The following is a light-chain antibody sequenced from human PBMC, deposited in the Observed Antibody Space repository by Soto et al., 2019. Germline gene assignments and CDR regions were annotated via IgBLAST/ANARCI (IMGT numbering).Light chain of an antibody. CDR3: QQYNNYPWT. CDR2: KAS. CDR1: QSISSW. V-gene: IGKV1-5*03. J-gene: IGKJ1*01. Sequence: DIQMTQSPSTLSASVGDRVTITCRASQSISSWLAWYQQKPGKAPKLLIYKASSLEIGVPSRFNGRGSVTDFTLTISSLQPDYFATYYCQQYNNYPWTFGQGTKVEIK.